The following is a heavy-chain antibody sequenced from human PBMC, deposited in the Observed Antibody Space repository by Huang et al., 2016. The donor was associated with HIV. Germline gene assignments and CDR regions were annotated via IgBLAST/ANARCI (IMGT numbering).Heavy chain of an antibody. CDR3: ATSTPDVGAGVLRSAFDI. J-gene: IGHJ3*02. CDR2: FDPEEGET. V-gene: IGHV1-24*01. Sequence: QVQLVESGAELKKPGASVRVSCKVSGYTVSELSLHWVRQAPEKGLAWRGGFDPEEGETIYAQRLEGRVTMTKDTSTDKAYMELGSLRPEDTAVYYCATSTPDVGAGVLRSAFDIWGQGTMVTVSS. D-gene: IGHD2-15*01. CDR1: GYTVSELS.